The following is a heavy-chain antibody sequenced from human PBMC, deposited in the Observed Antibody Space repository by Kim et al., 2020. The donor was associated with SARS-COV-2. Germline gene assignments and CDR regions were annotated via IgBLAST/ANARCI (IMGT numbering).Heavy chain of an antibody. J-gene: IGHJ3*02. V-gene: IGHV4-59*01. CDR1: GGSISSYY. D-gene: IGHD6-19*01. CDR3: ARGDTGLGDAFDI. Sequence: SETLSLTCTVSGGSISSYYWSWIRQPPGKGLEWIGYIYYSGSTNYNPSLKSRVTISVDTSKNQFSLKLSSVTAADTAVYYCARGDTGLGDAFDIWGQGTMVTVSS. CDR2: IYYSGST.